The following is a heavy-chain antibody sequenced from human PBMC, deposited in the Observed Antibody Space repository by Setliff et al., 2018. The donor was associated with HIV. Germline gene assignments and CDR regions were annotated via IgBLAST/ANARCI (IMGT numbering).Heavy chain of an antibody. CDR2: ISHSGST. J-gene: IGHJ4*01. V-gene: IGHV4-38-2*01. CDR3: ARNQGDSSGWYAGDY. D-gene: IGHD6-19*01. CDR1: GIPIDRVYS. Sequence: PSETLSLTCGVSGIPIDRVYSWAWIRQPPGKGLEWIGTISHSGSTHYNSPLQGRISISIDTSKNQFSLTLTSVTAADTAMYYCARNQGDSSGWYAGDYWGHGTLVTVSS.